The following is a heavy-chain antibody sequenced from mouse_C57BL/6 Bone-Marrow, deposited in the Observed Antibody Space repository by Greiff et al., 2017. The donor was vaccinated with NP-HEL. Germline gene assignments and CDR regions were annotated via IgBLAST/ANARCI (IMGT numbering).Heavy chain of an antibody. Sequence: VQLQQPGAELVKPGASVKMSCKASGYTFTSYWITWVKQRPGQGLEWIGDIYPGSGSTNYNEKFKSKATLTVDTSSSTAYMQLSSLTSEDSAVYYCAREKETGSSSSWFAYWGQGTLVTVSA. CDR2: IYPGSGST. V-gene: IGHV1-55*01. J-gene: IGHJ3*01. D-gene: IGHD1-1*01. CDR3: AREKETGSSSSWFAY. CDR1: GYTFTSYW.